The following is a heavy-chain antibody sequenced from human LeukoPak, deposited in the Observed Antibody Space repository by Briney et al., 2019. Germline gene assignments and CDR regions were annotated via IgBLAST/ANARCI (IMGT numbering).Heavy chain of an antibody. J-gene: IGHJ6*03. CDR3: ARTTEGGYTYGYFYYYYMDV. D-gene: IGHD5-18*01. Sequence: SETLSLTCTVSGDSISSYYWSWIRQPAGKGLEWIGRIYTSGNTKYNPSLKSRVTMSLDTSKNQFSLKLNSVTAADTAVYYCARTTEGGYTYGYFYYYYMDVWGKGTTVTISS. CDR2: IYTSGNT. V-gene: IGHV4-4*07. CDR1: GDSISSYY.